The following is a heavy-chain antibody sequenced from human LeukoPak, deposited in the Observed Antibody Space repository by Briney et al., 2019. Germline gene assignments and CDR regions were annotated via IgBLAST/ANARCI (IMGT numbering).Heavy chain of an antibody. CDR3: ARVSSSWYYYYYYYGMDV. CDR1: GYTFTSYD. V-gene: IGHV1-8*01. CDR2: VNPNSGNT. Sequence: ASVKVSCKASGYTFTSYDINWVRQATGQGLEWMGWVNPNSGNTGYAQKFQGRVTMTRNTSISTAYMELSSLRSEDTAVYYCARVSSSWYYYYYYYGMDVWGQGTTVTGSS. J-gene: IGHJ6*02. D-gene: IGHD6-13*01.